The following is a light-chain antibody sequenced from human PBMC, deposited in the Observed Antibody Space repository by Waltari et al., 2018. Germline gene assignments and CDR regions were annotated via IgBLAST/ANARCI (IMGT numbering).Light chain of an antibody. CDR2: DAS. J-gene: IGKJ1*01. CDR3: QQYGSSPRT. Sequence: EIVLTQSPGTLSLSPGERATLSCRASQSVSSSYFAWYQQKPGQAPRLLIYDASSRATGIPDRFSGSASGTDFTLTISRLEPEDFAVYYCQQYGSSPRTFGQGTKVEIK. CDR1: QSVSSSY. V-gene: IGKV3-20*01.